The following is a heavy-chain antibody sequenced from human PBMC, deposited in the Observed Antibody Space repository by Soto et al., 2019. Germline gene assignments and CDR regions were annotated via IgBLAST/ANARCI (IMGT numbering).Heavy chain of an antibody. V-gene: IGHV4-4*02. CDR1: GGSMSSSNW. Sequence: QVQLQESGPGLVKPSGTLSLTCTVSGGSMSSSNWWNWVRQPPGKGLEWIGEAHHSGRTNYNPSLKSRVHLSVDKSKHHSSLKLSSVTAADTAVHYCASSEATVLDYWGQGTLVTVSS. J-gene: IGHJ4*02. D-gene: IGHD4-17*01. CDR2: AHHSGRT. CDR3: ASSEATVLDY.